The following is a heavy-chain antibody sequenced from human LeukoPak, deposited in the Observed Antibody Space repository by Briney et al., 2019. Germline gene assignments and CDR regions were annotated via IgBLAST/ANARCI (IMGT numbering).Heavy chain of an antibody. V-gene: IGHV3-9*01. CDR1: GFTFDDYA. J-gene: IGHJ4*02. CDR2: ISWNSGSI. Sequence: GRSLRLSCAASGFTFDDYAMHWVRQAPGKGLEWVSGISWNSGSIGYADSVKGRFTISRDNAKNSLYLQMNSLRAEDTAVYYCARAPPGPGYWGQGTLVTVSS. CDR3: ARAPPGPGY.